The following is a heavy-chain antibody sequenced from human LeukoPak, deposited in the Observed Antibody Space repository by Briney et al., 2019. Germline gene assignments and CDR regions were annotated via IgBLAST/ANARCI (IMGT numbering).Heavy chain of an antibody. D-gene: IGHD5-12*01. CDR1: GLTFSSYA. Sequence: PGGSLRLSCAASGLTFSSYAMSWVRQAPGKGLEWVSAISGSGGSTYYADSVKGRFTISRDDSKNTLYLQMNSLRAEDTAVYYCATQAEWLPTSLDYLGQETLVTVSS. J-gene: IGHJ4*02. V-gene: IGHV3-23*01. CDR2: ISGSGGST. CDR3: ATQAEWLPTSLDY.